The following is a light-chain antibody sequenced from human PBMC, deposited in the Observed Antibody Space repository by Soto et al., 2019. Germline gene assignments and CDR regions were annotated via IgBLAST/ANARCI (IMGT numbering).Light chain of an antibody. CDR1: QSVSSY. Sequence: EIVLTQSPANLSLSPGERATLSCRASQSVSSYLAWYQQKPGQAPRLLIYDASNRATGIPARFSGSGSGTDFTLTISSLEPEDFAVYYCQQRSNWITFSQGTRLENK. J-gene: IGKJ5*01. V-gene: IGKV3-11*01. CDR3: QQRSNWIT. CDR2: DAS.